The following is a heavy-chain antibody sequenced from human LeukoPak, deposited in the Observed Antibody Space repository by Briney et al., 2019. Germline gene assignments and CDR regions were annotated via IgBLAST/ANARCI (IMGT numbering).Heavy chain of an antibody. J-gene: IGHJ4*02. CDR3: ARGQVEMATITSGFDFDY. V-gene: IGHV4-39*07. Sequence: HSETLSLTCTVPGGSISSSSYYWGWIRQPPGKGLEWIGSIYYSGSTYYNPSLKSRVTISVDTSKNQFSLKLSSVTAADTAVYYCARGQVEMATITSGFDFDYWGQGTLVTVSS. D-gene: IGHD5-24*01. CDR2: IYYSGST. CDR1: GGSISSSSYY.